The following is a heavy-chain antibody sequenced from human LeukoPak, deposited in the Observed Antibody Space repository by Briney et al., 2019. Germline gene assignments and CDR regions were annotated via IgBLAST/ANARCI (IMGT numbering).Heavy chain of an antibody. J-gene: IGHJ3*02. V-gene: IGHV1-8*01. CDR1: GYTFTSYD. D-gene: IGHD3-22*01. CDR2: MNPNSGNT. CDR3: ARGDTMIVLDAFDI. Sequence: GASVKVSCKASGYTFTSYDINWVRQATGQGLEWMGWMNPNSGNTGYAQKFQGRVTRTRNTSISTAYMELSSLRSEDTAVYYCARGDTMIVLDAFDIWGQGTMVTVSS.